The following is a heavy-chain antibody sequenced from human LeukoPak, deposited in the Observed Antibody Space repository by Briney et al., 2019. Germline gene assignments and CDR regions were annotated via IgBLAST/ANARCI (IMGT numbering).Heavy chain of an antibody. D-gene: IGHD5-12*01. CDR3: VRGYSGYPYYLDY. CDR2: ISYSGST. V-gene: IGHV4-59*08. J-gene: IGHJ4*02. Sequence: WIRQXPGXXXEWIGYISYSGSTSSHPSLKSRVTISLDTSKNQFSLKLTSVTAADTAVYYCVRGYSGYPYYLDYWGQGTLVTVSS.